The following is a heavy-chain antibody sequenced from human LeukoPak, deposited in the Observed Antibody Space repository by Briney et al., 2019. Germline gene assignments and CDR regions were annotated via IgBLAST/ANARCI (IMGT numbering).Heavy chain of an antibody. D-gene: IGHD7-27*01. J-gene: IGHJ5*02. Sequence: SETLSLTCTVSGGSFSSGDYYWSWIRQHPGKGLEWIGYTSYSGSTYYNPSLKGRVIISVDTSKSQFSLRVSSVTAADTAVYYCAGEVTGEHWFDPWGQGTLVTVSS. V-gene: IGHV4-31*03. CDR2: TSYSGST. CDR3: AGEVTGEHWFDP. CDR1: GGSFSSGDYY.